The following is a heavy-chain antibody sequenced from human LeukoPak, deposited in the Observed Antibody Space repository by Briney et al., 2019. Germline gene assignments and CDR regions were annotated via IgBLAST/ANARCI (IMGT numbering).Heavy chain of an antibody. CDR2: IIPIFGTA. J-gene: IGHJ4*02. CDR1: GYTFTSYA. V-gene: IGHV1-69*13. CDR3: ARPEKPYSSSARYFDY. D-gene: IGHD6-6*01. Sequence: RAASVKVSCKASGYTFTSYAISWVRQAPGQGLEWMGGIIPIFGTANYAQKFQGRVTITADESTSTAYMELSSLRSEDTAVYYCARPEKPYSSSARYFDYWGQGTLVTVSS.